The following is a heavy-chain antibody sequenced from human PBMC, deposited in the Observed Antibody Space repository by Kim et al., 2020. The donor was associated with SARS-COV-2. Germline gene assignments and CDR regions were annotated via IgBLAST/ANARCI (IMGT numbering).Heavy chain of an antibody. CDR3: ANSLGTWSGYPDRYGMDV. J-gene: IGHJ6*02. Sequence: KGRFTISRDNAKNSLYLQMNSLRAEDTALYYCANSLGTWSGYPDRYGMDVWGQGTTVTVSS. V-gene: IGHV3-9*01. D-gene: IGHD3-3*01.